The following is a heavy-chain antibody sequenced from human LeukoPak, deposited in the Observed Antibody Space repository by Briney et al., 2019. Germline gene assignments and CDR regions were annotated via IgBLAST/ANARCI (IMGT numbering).Heavy chain of an antibody. Sequence: GGSLRLSCAAFGFAFINYAMSWFRKAPGKGLGWVSGVSASGASTYSEDSVKGRFIISRDNSKNMVFLQMNSLRAEDTAVYYCARQHTAWFVDYWGQGILVTVSS. CDR3: ARQHTAWFVDY. CDR2: VSASGAST. D-gene: IGHD3-9*01. CDR1: GFAFINYA. V-gene: IGHV3-23*01. J-gene: IGHJ4*02.